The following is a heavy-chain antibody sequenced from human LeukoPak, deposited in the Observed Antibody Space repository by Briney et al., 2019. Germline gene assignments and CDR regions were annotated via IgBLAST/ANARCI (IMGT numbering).Heavy chain of an antibody. V-gene: IGHV3-66*02. D-gene: IGHD3-3*01. CDR2: IYSGGST. Sequence: GGSLRLSCAASGFTVSSNYMSWVRQAPGKGLEWVSVIYSGGSTYYADSVKGRFTISRDNSKNTLYLQMNSLRAEDTAVYYCARAYYDFWRGYYHDYWGQGTLVTVSS. CDR1: GFTVSSNY. CDR3: ARAYYDFWRGYYHDY. J-gene: IGHJ4*02.